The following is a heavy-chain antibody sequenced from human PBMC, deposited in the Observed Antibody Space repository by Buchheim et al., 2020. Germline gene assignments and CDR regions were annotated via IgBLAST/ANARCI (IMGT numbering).Heavy chain of an antibody. D-gene: IGHD1-26*01. Sequence: QLQLQESGPGLVKPSETLSLTCTFSVGSISSSSYYWGWIRQPPGKGLEWIGSIYYSGSTSYNPSLKCPFTISVATSKHQFSLKLSSVTAADTAVYYCARISGSYWYWGQGTL. CDR3: ARISGSYWY. CDR2: IYYSGST. CDR1: VGSISSSSYY. V-gene: IGHV4-39*07. J-gene: IGHJ4*02.